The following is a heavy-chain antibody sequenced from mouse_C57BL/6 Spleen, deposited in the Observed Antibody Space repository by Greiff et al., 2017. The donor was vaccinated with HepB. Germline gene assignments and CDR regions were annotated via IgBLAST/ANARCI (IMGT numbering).Heavy chain of an antibody. V-gene: IGHV2-6*01. CDR2: IWGVGST. CDR3: ARRDYGSPFAY. J-gene: IGHJ3*01. D-gene: IGHD1-1*01. CDR1: GFSLTSYG. Sequence: VKLVESGPGLVAPSQSLSITCTVSGFSLTSYGVDWVRQSPGKGLEWLGVIWGVGSTNYNSALKSRLSISKDNSKCQVFLKMNSRQTDDTAMYYCARRDYGSPFAYWGQGTLVTVSA.